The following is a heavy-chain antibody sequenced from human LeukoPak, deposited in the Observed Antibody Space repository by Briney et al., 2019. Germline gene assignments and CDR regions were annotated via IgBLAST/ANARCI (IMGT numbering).Heavy chain of an antibody. J-gene: IGHJ4*02. CDR1: GFTFSSYA. CDR3: TTAIFGVVDY. V-gene: IGHV3-15*01. CDR2: IKSKTDGGTT. D-gene: IGHD3-3*01. Sequence: PGGSLRLSCAASGFTFSSYAMSWVRQAPGKGLEWVGRIKSKTDGGTTDYAAPVKGRFTISRDDSKNTLYLQMNSLKTEDTAVYYCTTAIFGVVDYWGQGTLVTVSS.